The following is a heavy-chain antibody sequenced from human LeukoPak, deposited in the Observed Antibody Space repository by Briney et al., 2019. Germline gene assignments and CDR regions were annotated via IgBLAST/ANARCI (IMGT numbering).Heavy chain of an antibody. D-gene: IGHD6-6*01. J-gene: IGHJ4*02. CDR1: GFTFSSYA. Sequence: GGSLRLSCAASGFTFSSYAMHWVRQAPGKGLEWVAVISYDGSNKYYADSVKGRFTISRDNSKNTLYLQMNSLRAEDTAVYYCPRERSRYSSSFYTNWGQGTLVTVSS. V-gene: IGHV3-30-3*01. CDR3: PRERSRYSSSFYTN. CDR2: ISYDGSNK.